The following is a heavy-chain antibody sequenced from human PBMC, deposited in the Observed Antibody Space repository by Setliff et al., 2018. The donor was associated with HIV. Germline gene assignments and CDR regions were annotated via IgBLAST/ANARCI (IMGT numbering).Heavy chain of an antibody. J-gene: IGHJ6*02. CDR3: ARGGWSGGGPLHINYYYLDV. V-gene: IGHV1-69*13. CDR2: IIPMFTTP. D-gene: IGHD2-15*01. Sequence: AASVKVSCKTSGGTFRSQAISWVRQAPGQGLEWMGGIIPMFTTPKFAQKFQGRLTITADESTSTAYMGLSRLTSEDSAVYFCARGGWSGGGPLHINYYYLDVWGQGTAVTVSS. CDR1: GGTFRSQA.